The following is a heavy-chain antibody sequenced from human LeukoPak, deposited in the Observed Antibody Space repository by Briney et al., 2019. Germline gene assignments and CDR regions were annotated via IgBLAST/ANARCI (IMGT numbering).Heavy chain of an antibody. J-gene: IGHJ4*02. CDR1: GFTFSSYA. V-gene: IGHV3-23*01. CDR3: FGLRRYCSSTSCDNDY. CDR2: ISGSGGST. D-gene: IGHD2-2*01. Sequence: GGSLRLSCAASGFTFSSYAMSWVRQAPGKGLEWVSAISGSGGSTYYADSVKGRFTISRDNSKNTLCLQMNSLRAEDTAVYYCFGLRRYCSSTSCDNDYWGQGTLVTVSS.